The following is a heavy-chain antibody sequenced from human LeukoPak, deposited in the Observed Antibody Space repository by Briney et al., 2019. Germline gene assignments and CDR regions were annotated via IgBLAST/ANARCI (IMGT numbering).Heavy chain of an antibody. CDR1: GGTYSRYV. CDR2: IIPMFGTA. D-gene: IGHD3-10*01. J-gene: IGHJ4*02. CDR3: ASRAIWKEELTLDY. Sequence: ASVKVSRKASGGTYSRYVISWVRQAPGQGLEWMGGIIPMFGTANYAQKFRGRVTITADESTSTAYMELSSLRSEDTAVYYCASRAIWKEELTLDYWGQGTLVTVSS. V-gene: IGHV1-69*13.